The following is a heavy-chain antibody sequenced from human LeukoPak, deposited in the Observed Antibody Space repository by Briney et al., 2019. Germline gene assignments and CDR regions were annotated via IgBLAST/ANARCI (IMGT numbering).Heavy chain of an antibody. CDR3: ARDMGITYYYGSGSYLPTNWFDP. V-gene: IGHV1-2*02. J-gene: IGHJ5*02. Sequence: ASVKVSCKASGGTFSSYAISWVRQAPGQGLEWMGWINPNSGGTNYAQKFQGRVTMTRDTSISTAYMELSRLRSDDTAVYYCARDMGITYYYGSGSYLPTNWFDPWGQGTLVTVSS. CDR1: GGTFSSYA. CDR2: INPNSGGT. D-gene: IGHD3-10*01.